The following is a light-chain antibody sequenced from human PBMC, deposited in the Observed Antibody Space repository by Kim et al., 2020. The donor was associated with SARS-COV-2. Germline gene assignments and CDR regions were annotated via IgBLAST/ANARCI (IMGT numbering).Light chain of an antibody. CDR3: AAWDDSLNAVV. V-gene: IGLV1-44*01. CDR1: SSNIGRNT. CDR2: TNN. J-gene: IGLJ2*01. Sequence: GQKVTISCSGGSSNIGRNTVNWYQQLPGTAPKLLIYTNNQGPSGVPDRFSGSRSGTSASLAISGLQSEDEADYYCAAWDDSLNAVVFGGGTQLTVL.